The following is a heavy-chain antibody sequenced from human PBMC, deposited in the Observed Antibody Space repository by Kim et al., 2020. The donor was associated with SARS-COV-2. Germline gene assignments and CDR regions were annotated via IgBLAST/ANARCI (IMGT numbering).Heavy chain of an antibody. CDR3: ARVRVQNFYDSRTSRYGQYYYMDV. CDR2: ISGPGHDM. J-gene: IGHJ6*04. D-gene: IGHD3-22*01. Sequence: GGSLRLSCAASEFSFSTFGMNWVRQAPGKGLEWVSSISGPGHDMFYADSVQGRFTLSRDDSSSSVYLQMNNLRAEDTAVYYCARVRVQNFYDSRTSRYGQYYYMDVWGKGTTVTVSS. V-gene: IGHV3-21*06. CDR1: EFSFSTFG.